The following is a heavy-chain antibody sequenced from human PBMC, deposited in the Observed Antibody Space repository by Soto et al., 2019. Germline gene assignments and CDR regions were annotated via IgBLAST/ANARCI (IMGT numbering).Heavy chain of an antibody. V-gene: IGHV4-59*08. D-gene: IGHD3-10*01. Sequence: SETLSLTXTVSGGSISSYYWSWIRQPPGKGLEWIGYIYYSGSTNYNPSLKSRVTISVDTSKNQFSLKLSSVTAADTAVYYCARLWFGESSFDYWGQGTLVTVSS. J-gene: IGHJ4*02. CDR1: GGSISSYY. CDR3: ARLWFGESSFDY. CDR2: IYYSGST.